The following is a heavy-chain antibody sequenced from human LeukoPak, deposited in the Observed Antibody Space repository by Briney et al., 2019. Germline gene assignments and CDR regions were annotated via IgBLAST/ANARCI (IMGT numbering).Heavy chain of an antibody. V-gene: IGHV3-74*01. CDR2: IRGDGTMT. D-gene: IGHD3-22*01. J-gene: IGHJ4*02. CDR3: ASQDYFDSSAYPVY. CDR1: GISFSGHW. Sequence: GGSLTLSCAASGISFSGHWMHWVRQVPGKGLVWVSRIRGDGTMTNYADSVKGRFTASRDNAKSTVYLQMSSLRAEDTAVYYCASQDYFDSSAYPVYWGQGTLVTVSS.